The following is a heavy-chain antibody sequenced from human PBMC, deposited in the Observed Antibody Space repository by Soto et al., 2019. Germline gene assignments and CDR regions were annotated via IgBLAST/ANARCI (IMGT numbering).Heavy chain of an antibody. V-gene: IGHV3-30-3*01. CDR1: GFTFSSYA. Sequence: PGGSLRLSCAASGFTFSSYAMHWVRQAPGKGLEWVAVISYDGSNKYYADSVKGRFTISRDNSKNTLYLQMNSLRAEDTAVYYCARSGSTPMGGPVYGMDVWGQGTTVTVSS. CDR2: ISYDGSNK. CDR3: ARSGSTPMGGPVYGMDV. J-gene: IGHJ6*02. D-gene: IGHD1-26*01.